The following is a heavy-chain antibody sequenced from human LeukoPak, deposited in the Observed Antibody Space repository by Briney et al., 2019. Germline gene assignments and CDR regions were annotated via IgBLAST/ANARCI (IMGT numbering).Heavy chain of an antibody. V-gene: IGHV1-46*01. Sequence: ASVKVSCKASGYTFTSYGISWVRQAPGQGLEWMGIINPSGGSTSYAQKFQGRVTMTRDTSTSTVYMELSSLRSEDTAVYYCARGRITIFGVVIPTFDYWGQGTLVTVSS. J-gene: IGHJ4*02. CDR3: ARGRITIFGVVIPTFDY. D-gene: IGHD3-3*01. CDR2: INPSGGST. CDR1: GYTFTSYG.